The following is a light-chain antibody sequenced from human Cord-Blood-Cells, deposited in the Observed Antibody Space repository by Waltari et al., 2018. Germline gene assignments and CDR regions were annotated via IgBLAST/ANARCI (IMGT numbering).Light chain of an antibody. CDR3: QLYNNWPRT. CDR2: GAS. CDR1: QSVSSN. J-gene: IGKJ1*01. Sequence: EIVMKQSSATLSVSPGERATLSCRASQSVSSNLAWYQQKPGKAPRLLSYGASTRATDIPARFSGSGSGTEFTLTISSLQSEDFAVYYWQLYNNWPRTVGQGTKVEIK. V-gene: IGKV3-15*01.